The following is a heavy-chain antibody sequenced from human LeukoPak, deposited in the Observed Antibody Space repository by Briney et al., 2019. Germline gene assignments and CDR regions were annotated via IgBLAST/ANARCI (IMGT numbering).Heavy chain of an antibody. CDR1: GYRFTDSY. Sequence: ASVKVSCKASGYRFTDSYMHWVRQAPGQGFEWMGWINPSTGDTKYAKMFQGRVTLTTGASINTAYMELSGLRPADTAVYFCVSAYDQWGQGTLVTVSS. CDR3: VSAYDQ. V-gene: IGHV1-2*02. CDR2: INPSTGDT. J-gene: IGHJ5*02.